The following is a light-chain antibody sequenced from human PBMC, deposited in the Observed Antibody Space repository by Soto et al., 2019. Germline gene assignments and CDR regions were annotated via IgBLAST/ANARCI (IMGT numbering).Light chain of an antibody. J-gene: IGKJ1*01. V-gene: IGKV3-11*01. Sequence: ELVLTHSPATLSLSPGERATLSCRASQSVSTDLAWYQQKPGQAPRLLIYDASNRATGIPARFSGSGSGTDFTLTITSLEPEDFVVYYCQQRRSWPRTFGQGTRWISN. CDR1: QSVSTD. CDR3: QQRRSWPRT. CDR2: DAS.